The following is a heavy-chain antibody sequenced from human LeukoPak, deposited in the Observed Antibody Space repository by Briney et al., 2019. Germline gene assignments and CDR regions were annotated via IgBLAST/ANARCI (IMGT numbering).Heavy chain of an antibody. J-gene: IGHJ6*02. V-gene: IGHV3-53*01. Sequence: GGSLRLSCAASGFTVSSNYMSWVRQAPGKGLEWVSVIYSGGSTYYADSVKGRFTISRDNSKNTLYLQMNSLRAEDTAVYYCASASPYYYYGMDVWGQGTTVTVSS. CDR3: ASASPYYYYGMDV. D-gene: IGHD6-6*01. CDR2: IYSGGST. CDR1: GFTVSSNY.